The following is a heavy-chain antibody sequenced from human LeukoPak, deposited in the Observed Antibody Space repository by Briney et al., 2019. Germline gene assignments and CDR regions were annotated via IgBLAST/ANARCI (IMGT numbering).Heavy chain of an antibody. J-gene: IGHJ4*02. V-gene: IGHV3-30*04. CDR2: ISYDGSNK. Sequence: GGSLRLSCAASGFSFSRYAMHWVRQAPGKGLEWVAVISYDGSNKFYADSVKGRFTISRDNSKHTLYLQTNSLRAEDTAVYYCARASGSYYFDYWGQGTLVTVSS. D-gene: IGHD1-26*01. CDR1: GFSFSRYA. CDR3: ARASGSYYFDY.